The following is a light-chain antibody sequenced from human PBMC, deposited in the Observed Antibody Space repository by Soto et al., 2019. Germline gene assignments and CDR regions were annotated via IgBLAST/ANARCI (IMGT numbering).Light chain of an antibody. J-gene: IGKJ1*01. Sequence: EIVMTQSPATLSVSPGERATLSCRASESVSTFLAWYQQKPGQAPRLLIYEASSRATGIPARFSGGGSGTVFTLTISRLEPEDFAVYYCQQRSNWPWTFGQGTKVEI. CDR1: ESVSTF. CDR3: QQRSNWPWT. CDR2: EAS. V-gene: IGKV3-11*01.